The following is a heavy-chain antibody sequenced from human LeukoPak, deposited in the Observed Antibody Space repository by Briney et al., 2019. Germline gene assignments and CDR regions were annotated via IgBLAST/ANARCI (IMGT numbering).Heavy chain of an antibody. J-gene: IGHJ4*02. V-gene: IGHV3-23*01. Sequence: GGSLGLSCAVSGITLSNYGMSWVRQAPGKGLEWVAGISDSGGSTKYADSVKGRFTISRDNPKNTLYLQMNSLRVEDTAVYFCAKRGVVIRVILVGFHKEAYYFDSWGQGALVTVSS. D-gene: IGHD3-22*01. CDR2: ISDSGGST. CDR3: AKRGVVIRVILVGFHKEAYYFDS. CDR1: GITLSNYG.